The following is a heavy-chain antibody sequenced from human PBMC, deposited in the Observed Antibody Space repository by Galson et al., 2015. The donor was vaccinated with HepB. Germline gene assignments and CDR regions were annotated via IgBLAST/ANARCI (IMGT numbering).Heavy chain of an antibody. CDR3: ARNSGQNYYDSSD. J-gene: IGHJ4*02. D-gene: IGHD3-22*01. CDR2: INYRGTT. Sequence: LSLTCTVSGGSIGSSGNYWGWIRQPPGKGLEWIGNINYRGTTHYNPSLESRVTISVDTSKNQFSLKMSSVTAADTAVYYCARNSGQNYYDSSDWGQGTLVTVSS. CDR1: GGSIGSSGNY. V-gene: IGHV4-39*01.